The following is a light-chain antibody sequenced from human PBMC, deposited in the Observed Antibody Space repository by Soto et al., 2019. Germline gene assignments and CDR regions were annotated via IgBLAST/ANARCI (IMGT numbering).Light chain of an antibody. Sequence: DIPMNQSPSTLSASIGDRATITGRGSQSIGRWLAWYQQXPGKAPKVLIHDATSFESGVPSMFSGSGSGTEFILTISSLQPDDFATDYCQQYSSHWTFAQGTKVDIK. CDR2: DAT. J-gene: IGKJ1*01. V-gene: IGKV1-5*01. CDR1: QSIGRW. CDR3: QQYSSHWT.